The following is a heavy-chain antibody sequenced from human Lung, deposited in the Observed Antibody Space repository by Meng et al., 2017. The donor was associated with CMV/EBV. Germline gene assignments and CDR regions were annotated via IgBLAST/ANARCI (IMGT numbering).Heavy chain of an antibody. CDR1: GDIVSSNSAA. D-gene: IGHD4-23*01. J-gene: IGHJ4*02. V-gene: IGHV6-1*01. CDR2: TYYRSKWYH. Sequence: QVQLSHSAPVPVHPPQTPSLPWAISGDIVSSNSAAWHWIRQSPSRGLEWLGRTYYRSKWYHEYAVSVKSRITISPDTPKNQFSLQLNSMAPEDTAVYYCARGINGGCGDWGQGTLVTVSS. CDR3: ARGINGGCGD.